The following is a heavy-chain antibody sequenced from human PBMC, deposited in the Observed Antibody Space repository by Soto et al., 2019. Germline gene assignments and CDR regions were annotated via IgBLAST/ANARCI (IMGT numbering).Heavy chain of an antibody. D-gene: IGHD3-3*01. Sequence: GQLLKSGGGLVQPGGSLRLSCAASGFTFSSYVMNWIRQAPGKGLEWVSAISSSGDRTYYAVSVKGRFTISRDNSKNTLFLKMNSLRAEDTAVYYCADPYYAFWSGPGYGMDVWGQGTTVTVSS. J-gene: IGHJ6*02. V-gene: IGHV3-23*01. CDR2: ISSSGDRT. CDR3: ADPYYAFWSGPGYGMDV. CDR1: GFTFSSYV.